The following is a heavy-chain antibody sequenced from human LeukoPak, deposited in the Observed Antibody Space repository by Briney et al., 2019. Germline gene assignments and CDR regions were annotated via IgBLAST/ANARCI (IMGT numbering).Heavy chain of an antibody. CDR3: ARISGSYSL. CDR1: GGSISSYY. CDR2: IYYSGST. V-gene: IGHV4-59*01. Sequence: PSETLSLTCTVSGGSISSYYWSWIRQPPGKGLEWIGYIYYSGSTNYNPSLKSRVTISVDTSKNQFSLRLSSVTAADTAICFCARISGSYSLWGQGTLVTVSS. J-gene: IGHJ4*02. D-gene: IGHD1-26*01.